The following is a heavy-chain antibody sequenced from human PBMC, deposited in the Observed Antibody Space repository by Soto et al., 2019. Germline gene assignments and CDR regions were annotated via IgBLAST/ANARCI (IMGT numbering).Heavy chain of an antibody. CDR1: GSPISSYY. CDR3: ARRIVATETFDY. V-gene: IGHV4-59*12. Sequence: PSETLFLTCTVSGSPISSYYWSWFRQSPGQGLEWVGYIYYTGTTTYSPSLKSRLTISVDASKSQLSLNLRSVTAADTAVYYCARRIVATETFDYWGQGTLVTVSS. D-gene: IGHD5-12*01. CDR2: IYYTGTT. J-gene: IGHJ4*02.